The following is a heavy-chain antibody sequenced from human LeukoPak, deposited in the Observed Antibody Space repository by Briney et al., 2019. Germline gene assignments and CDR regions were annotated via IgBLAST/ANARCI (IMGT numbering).Heavy chain of an antibody. CDR2: INPNSGGT. J-gene: IGHJ6*03. CDR3: ARGWHGLDSSSWYVRAFDYYYYMYV. Sequence: ASVKVSCKASGYTFTGYYMHWVRQAPGQGLEWMGWINPNSGGTNYAQKFQGRVTMTRDTSISTAYMEMSRLRSDDTAVYYCARGWHGLDSSSWYVRAFDYYYYMYVWGKGTTVTISS. CDR1: GYTFTGYY. V-gene: IGHV1-2*02. D-gene: IGHD6-13*01.